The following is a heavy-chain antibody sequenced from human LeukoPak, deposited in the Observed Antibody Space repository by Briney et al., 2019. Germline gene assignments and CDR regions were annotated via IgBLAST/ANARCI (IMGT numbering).Heavy chain of an antibody. CDR2: INHRGSN. J-gene: IGHJ4*02. Sequence: SETLSLTCAVYGGSFSGYYWSGIRQPPGKGLEGIGEINHRGSNNYNPSLKSQVNLSVDTSKNQFSLKLSSVTAADTAVDYCARRVSSGWYGASIIDYWGQGTLVTVSS. V-gene: IGHV4-34*01. CDR3: ARRVSSGWYGASIIDY. D-gene: IGHD6-19*01. CDR1: GGSFSGYY.